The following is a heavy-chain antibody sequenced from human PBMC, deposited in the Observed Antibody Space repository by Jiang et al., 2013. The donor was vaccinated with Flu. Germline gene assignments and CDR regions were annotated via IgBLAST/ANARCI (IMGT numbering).Heavy chain of an antibody. CDR2: ISGSGGST. V-gene: IGHV3-23*01. D-gene: IGHD3-3*01. J-gene: IGHJ4*02. CDR1: GFTFSSYA. CDR3: ATYYDFWSGYGPFDY. Sequence: SLRLSCAASGFTFSSYAMSWVRQAPGKGLEWVSAISGSGGSTYYADSVKGRFTISRDNSKNTLYLQMNSLRAEDTAVYYCATYYDFWSGYGPFDYWGQGTLVTVSS.